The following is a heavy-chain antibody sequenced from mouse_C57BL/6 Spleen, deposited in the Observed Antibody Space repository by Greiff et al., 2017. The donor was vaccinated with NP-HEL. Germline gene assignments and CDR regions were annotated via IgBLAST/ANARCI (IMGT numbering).Heavy chain of an antibody. Sequence: VKLQQSGPGLVAPSQSLSITCTVSGFSLTSYAVSWVRQPPGKGLEWLGVIWGDGSTNYHSSLISRLSISKDNSKSQVFLKLNSLQTDDTATYYCAKPGFYYGSSYWYFDVWGTGTTVTVSS. D-gene: IGHD1-1*01. CDR1: GFSLTSYA. J-gene: IGHJ1*03. CDR2: IWGDGST. CDR3: AKPGFYYGSSYWYFDV. V-gene: IGHV2-3*01.